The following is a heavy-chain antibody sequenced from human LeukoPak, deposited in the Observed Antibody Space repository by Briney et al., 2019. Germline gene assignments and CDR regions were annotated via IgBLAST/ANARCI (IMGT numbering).Heavy chain of an antibody. Sequence: GGSLRLSCAPSGFTFSDYWMHWVRQAPGKGLVWVSRINDDGSGTFYADSVKGRFTISRDNAKNSLYLQMNSLRAEDTAVYYCAREKMDIVATIRRSSDFYYYYYMDVWGKGTTVTVSS. V-gene: IGHV3-74*01. CDR3: AREKMDIVATIRRSSDFYYYYYMDV. D-gene: IGHD5-12*01. CDR1: GFTFSDYW. J-gene: IGHJ6*03. CDR2: INDDGSGT.